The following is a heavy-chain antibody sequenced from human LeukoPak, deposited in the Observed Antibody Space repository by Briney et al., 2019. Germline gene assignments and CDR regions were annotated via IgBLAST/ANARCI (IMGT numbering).Heavy chain of an antibody. CDR3: ARRSGHDCSSTSCYPSYDY. J-gene: IGHJ4*01. D-gene: IGHD2-2*01. CDR2: IYPGDSDT. V-gene: IGHV5-51*01. Sequence: GESLKISCKGSGYSFTSYWIGWVRQMPGKGLEWMGIIYPGDSDTRYSPSFQGQVTISADKSISTAYLQWSSLKASDTAMYYCARRSGHDCSSTSCYPSYDYWGQGTLVTVSS. CDR1: GYSFTSYW.